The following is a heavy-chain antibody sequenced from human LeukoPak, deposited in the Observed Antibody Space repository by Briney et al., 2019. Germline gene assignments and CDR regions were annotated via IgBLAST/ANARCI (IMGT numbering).Heavy chain of an antibody. V-gene: IGHV3-48*01. Sequence: GGSLRLSCAASGFTFSSYAMSWVRQAPGKGLEWVSYISSSSSTIYYADSVKGRFTISRDNAKNSLYLQMNSLRAEDTAVYYCARDQDTAMVTFYFDYWGQGTLVTVSS. CDR1: GFTFSSYA. CDR3: ARDQDTAMVTFYFDY. D-gene: IGHD5-18*01. J-gene: IGHJ4*02. CDR2: ISSSSSTI.